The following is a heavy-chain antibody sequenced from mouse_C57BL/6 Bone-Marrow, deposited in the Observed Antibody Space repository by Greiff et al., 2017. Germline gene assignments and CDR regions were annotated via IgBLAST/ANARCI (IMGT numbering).Heavy chain of an antibody. D-gene: IGHD1-2*01. V-gene: IGHV1-69*01. Sequence: QVQLQQSGAELVMPGASVKLSCKASGYTFTSYWMHWVKQRPGQGLEWIGEIDPSDSYTNYNQKFKGKSTLTVDKSSSTAYMQLSSLTSEDSAVYYCARGYALDYWGQGTTLTVSS. CDR3: ARGYALDY. CDR1: GYTFTSYW. CDR2: IDPSDSYT. J-gene: IGHJ2*01.